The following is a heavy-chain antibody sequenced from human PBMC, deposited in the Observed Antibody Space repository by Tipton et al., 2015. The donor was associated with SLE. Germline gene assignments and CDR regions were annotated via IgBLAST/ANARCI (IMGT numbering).Heavy chain of an antibody. V-gene: IGHV4-59*08. J-gene: IGHJ6*03. CDR3: ARADGAYFYYLLDV. CDR1: DGSISSHY. D-gene: IGHD4/OR15-4a*01. Sequence: TLSLTCSVSDGSISSHYWIWIRQPPGKGLEWIGYISYGGDTNYNPSLKSRVTISVDTSKNQFSLKLRSVTAADTALYFCARADGAYFYYLLDVWGRGTTVTVSS. CDR2: ISYGGDT.